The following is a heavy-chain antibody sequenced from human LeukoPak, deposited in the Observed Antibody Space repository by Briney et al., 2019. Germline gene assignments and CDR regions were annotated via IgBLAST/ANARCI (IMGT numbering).Heavy chain of an antibody. CDR2: ISYDGSNK. J-gene: IGHJ4*02. CDR1: GFTFSSYA. CDR3: ARDGGGDITMVYYFDY. D-gene: IGHD3-10*01. V-gene: IGHV3-30-3*01. Sequence: GGSLRLSCAASGFTFSSYAMRWVRQAPGKGLEWVAVISYDGSNKYYADSVKGRFTISRDNSQNTLYLQMNSLRAEDTAVYYCARDGGGDITMVYYFDYWGQGTLVTVSS.